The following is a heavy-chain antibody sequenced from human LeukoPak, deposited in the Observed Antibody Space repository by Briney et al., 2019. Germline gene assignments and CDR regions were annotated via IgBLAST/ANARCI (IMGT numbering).Heavy chain of an antibody. J-gene: IGHJ4*02. V-gene: IGHV1-2*02. CDR1: GNTFTGYY. CDR3: ARWDGYSSSPDY. Sequence: ASVKVSCKASGNTFTGYYMHWLRQAPGQGLEWMGWINPNSGDTGYAQKFQGRVTMTRDMSISTIYMELTRLRSDDTALYYCARWDGYSSSPDYWGQGTLVTVSS. D-gene: IGHD6-13*01. CDR2: INPNSGDT.